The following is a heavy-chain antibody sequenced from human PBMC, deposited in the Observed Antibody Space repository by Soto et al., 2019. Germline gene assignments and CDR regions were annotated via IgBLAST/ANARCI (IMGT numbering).Heavy chain of an antibody. D-gene: IGHD3-3*01. CDR2: IYYSGST. V-gene: IGHV4-31*03. J-gene: IGHJ4*02. CDR3: ARSTYYYFWSGYYPPIFFDY. CDR1: GGSISSGGYY. Sequence: SETLSLTCTVSGGSISSGGYYWSWIRQHPGKGLEWIGYIYYSGSTYYNPSLKSRVTISVDTSKNQFSLKLSSVTAADTAVYYCARSTYYYFWSGYYPPIFFDYWGKGTLVTVSS.